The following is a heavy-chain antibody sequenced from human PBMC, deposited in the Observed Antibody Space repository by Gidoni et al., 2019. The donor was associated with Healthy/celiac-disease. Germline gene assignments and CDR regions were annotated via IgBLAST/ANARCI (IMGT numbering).Heavy chain of an antibody. J-gene: IGHJ6*02. CDR1: GFTFSSYA. V-gene: IGHV3-30*18. Sequence: QVQLVESGGGVVQPRRSLRLSCAASGFTFSSYAIHWVPQAPGKGLEWVAVISYDGSNKYYADSVKGRFTISRDNSKNTLYLQMNSLRAEDTAVYYCAKDNRYCSSTSCRYYGMDVWGQGTTVTVSS. D-gene: IGHD2-2*01. CDR3: AKDNRYCSSTSCRYYGMDV. CDR2: ISYDGSNK.